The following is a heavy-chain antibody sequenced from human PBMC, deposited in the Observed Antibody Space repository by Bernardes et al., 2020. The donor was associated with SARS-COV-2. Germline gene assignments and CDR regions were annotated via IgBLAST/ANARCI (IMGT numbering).Heavy chain of an antibody. CDR2: IYHSGST. CDR3: ARSCGGDCYSNFYFLDY. D-gene: IGHD2-21*02. V-gene: IGHV4-59*01. J-gene: IGHJ4*02. CDR1: GGSISGYY. Sequence: SETLSLTCSVSGGSISGYYWSWIRQPPGKGLEWIGYIYHSGSTHYNPSLKSRVTMSVDTSKNQFSLKVTSVTAADTAVYFCARSCGGDCYSNFYFLDYWGPGTLVTVSS.